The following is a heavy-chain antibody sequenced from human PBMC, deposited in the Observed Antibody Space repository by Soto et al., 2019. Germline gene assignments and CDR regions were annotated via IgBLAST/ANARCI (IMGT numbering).Heavy chain of an antibody. CDR1: GFTFSSYA. J-gene: IGHJ6*02. CDR3: ARVSEWELPYDYYGMDV. Sequence: QVQLVESGGGVVQPGRSLRLSCAASGFTFSSYAMHWVRQAPGKGLEWVAVISYDGSNKYYADSVKGRFTISRDNSKNTLYLQMNSLRADDTAVYYCARVSEWELPYDYYGMDVWGQGTTVTVSS. V-gene: IGHV3-30-3*01. CDR2: ISYDGSNK. D-gene: IGHD1-26*01.